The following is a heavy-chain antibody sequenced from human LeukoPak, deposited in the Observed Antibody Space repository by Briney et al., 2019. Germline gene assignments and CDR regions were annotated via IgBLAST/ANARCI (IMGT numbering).Heavy chain of an antibody. J-gene: IGHJ4*02. CDR3: AREEYGSGDYYDSSGLVGY. Sequence: SETLSLTCTVSGGSISSSSYYWGWIRQPPGKGLEWIGSIYYSGSTYYNPSLKSRVTISVDTSKNQFSLKLSSVTAADTAVYYCAREEYGSGDYYDSSGLVGYWGQGTLVTVSS. CDR2: IYYSGST. V-gene: IGHV4-39*07. D-gene: IGHD3-22*01. CDR1: GGSISSSSYY.